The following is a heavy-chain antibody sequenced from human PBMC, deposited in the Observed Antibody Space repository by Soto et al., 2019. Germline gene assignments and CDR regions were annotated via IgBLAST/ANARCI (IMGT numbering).Heavy chain of an antibody. V-gene: IGHV3-30-3*01. Sequence: SLRLSCSASGFTFSNHAMHWVRRAPGKGLEWVALVAHDGTSKYYAGSVKGRFTISSDKSTNTLFLQMDSLDTEDTAVYYCARERRITGIVAEIDRWGRGTRVTV. CDR1: GFTFSNHA. CDR2: VAHDGTSK. CDR3: ARERRITGIVAEIDR. J-gene: IGHJ5*02. D-gene: IGHD1-20*01.